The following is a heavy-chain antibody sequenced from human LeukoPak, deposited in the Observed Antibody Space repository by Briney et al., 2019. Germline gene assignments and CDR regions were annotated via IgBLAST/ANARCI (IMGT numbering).Heavy chain of an antibody. D-gene: IGHD6-19*01. V-gene: IGHV4-59*01. Sequence: SETLSLTCTVSGGSISSYYWSWIRQPPGKGLEWIGYIYYSGSTNYNPSLKSRVTISVDTSRNQFSLKLSSVTAADTAVYYCARDAAVAGTSIYYGMDVWGQGTTVTVSS. CDR2: IYYSGST. CDR3: ARDAAVAGTSIYYGMDV. J-gene: IGHJ6*02. CDR1: GGSISSYY.